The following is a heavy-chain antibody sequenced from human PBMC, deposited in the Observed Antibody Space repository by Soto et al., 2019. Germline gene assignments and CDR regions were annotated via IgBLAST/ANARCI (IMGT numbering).Heavy chain of an antibody. V-gene: IGHV2-5*02. CDR3: AHRDGNMVRGVISFDY. CDR2: IYWDDDK. J-gene: IGHJ4*02. D-gene: IGHD3-10*01. Sequence: QITLKESGPTLVKPTQTLTLTCTFSGFSISTSGVGVGWIRQPPGKALEWLALIYWDDDKRYSPILKSRLIITKDNSKNQVVITMTNMDPVDTATYYCAHRDGNMVRGVISFDYWGQGTLVTVSS. CDR1: GFSISTSGVG.